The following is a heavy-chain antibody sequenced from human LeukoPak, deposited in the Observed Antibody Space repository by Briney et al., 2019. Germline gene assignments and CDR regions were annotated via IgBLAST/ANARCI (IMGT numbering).Heavy chain of an antibody. V-gene: IGHV1-69*04. CDR2: IIPILGTA. CDR1: GGTFSSNA. J-gene: IGHJ4*02. CDR3: ARGKGFVGHFYY. D-gene: IGHD2-15*01. Sequence: ASVKVSCKASGGTFSSNAISWVRQAPGQGPEWMGRIIPILGTAEYAEKFQGRVTITADKSTTTAYMELSSLKSEDTALYYCARGKGFVGHFYYWGQGTLVTVSS.